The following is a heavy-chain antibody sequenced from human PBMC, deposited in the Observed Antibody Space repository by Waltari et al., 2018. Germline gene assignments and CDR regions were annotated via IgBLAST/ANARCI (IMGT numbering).Heavy chain of an antibody. Sequence: QVQLVQSGSEVKKPGASVKVSCKASGYAFNNYAINWVRQAPGQGLQWMGWINTDTGHPTYAPGFTGRFVFSLDTSVTTTFLQISDLRAEDTAVYFCARDHTIYGDYSSDLWGQGALVTVSS. CDR3: ARDHTIYGDYSSDL. CDR1: GYAFNNYA. D-gene: IGHD4-17*01. CDR2: INTDTGHP. J-gene: IGHJ4*02. V-gene: IGHV7-4-1*02.